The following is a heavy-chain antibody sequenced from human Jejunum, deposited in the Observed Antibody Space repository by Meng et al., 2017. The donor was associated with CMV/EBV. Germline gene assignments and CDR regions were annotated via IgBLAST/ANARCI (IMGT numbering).Heavy chain of an antibody. D-gene: IGHD5-18*01. CDR1: GGSICSYY. V-gene: IGHV4-59*01. CDR2: NQNTGMI. J-gene: IGHJ5*02. Sequence: VELQDSGQGLWKPSETLSLTLSFSGGSICSYYWNWIQSSPGKVLGWVGYNQNTGMINYNPPLKSRVTISADASKNQFSVNVNSVTAADTGVYYCARDKEHSYGYWFDPWGQGILVTVSS. CDR3: ARDKEHSYGYWFDP.